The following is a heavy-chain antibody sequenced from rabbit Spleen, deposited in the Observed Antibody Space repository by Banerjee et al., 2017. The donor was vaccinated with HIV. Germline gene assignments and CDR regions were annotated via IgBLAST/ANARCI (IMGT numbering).Heavy chain of an antibody. J-gene: IGHJ4*01. D-gene: IGHD4-1*01. CDR3: AKHGSSSGWGGGL. V-gene: IGHV1S45*01. Sequence: QEQLVESRGGLVKPGASLTLTCKASGLDFSANYWMCWVRQAPGKGLEWIACIYTGDGNTHYASWAKGRFTISKTSSTTVTLKMTSLTAADTATYFCAKHGSSSGWGGGLWGPGTLVTVS. CDR2: IYTGDGNT. CDR1: GLDFSANYW.